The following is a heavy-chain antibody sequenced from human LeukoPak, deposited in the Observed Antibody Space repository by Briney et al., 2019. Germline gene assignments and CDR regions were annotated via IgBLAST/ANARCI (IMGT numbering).Heavy chain of an antibody. V-gene: IGHV3-33*06. Sequence: GGSLRLSCTAPGFTFSSYAIHWIRQAPGKGLEWVALVWHDGSNRYYADSVKGRFTISRDNSKNTLYLQMNSLRAEDTAVYYCAKDYADSSGWYRAFDIWGQGTMVTVSS. CDR1: GFTFSSYA. D-gene: IGHD6-19*01. CDR2: VWHDGSNR. J-gene: IGHJ3*02. CDR3: AKDYADSSGWYRAFDI.